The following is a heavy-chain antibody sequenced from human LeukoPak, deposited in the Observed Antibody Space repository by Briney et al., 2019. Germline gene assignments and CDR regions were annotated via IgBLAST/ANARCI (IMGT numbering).Heavy chain of an antibody. D-gene: IGHD3-9*01. CDR1: VGSFSGYY. V-gene: IGHV4-34*01. CDR3: AGDYDVLTAYPPTQLFDP. CDR2: IYYSGST. Sequence: SETLSLTCAVYVGSFSGYYWGWIRQPPGKGLEWIGSIYYSGSTYYNPSLKSRVTISVDTSKNQFSLKLNSVTAADTAVYYCAGDYDVLTAYPPTQLFDPWGQGTLVTVSS. J-gene: IGHJ5*02.